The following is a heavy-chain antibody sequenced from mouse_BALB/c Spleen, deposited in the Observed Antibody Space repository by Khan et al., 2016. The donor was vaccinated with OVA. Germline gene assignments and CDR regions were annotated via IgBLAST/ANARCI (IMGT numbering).Heavy chain of an antibody. D-gene: IGHD2-14*01. Sequence: QIQLVQSGPELKKPGETVRISCKASGYTFTTAGIQWVQKMPGKGLKWIGWINTHSGVPKYAEDFKGRFAFSLETSASTASLQITNLQNEDTATDFCARGGAAYYRNDGGAMDYWGQGTSVTVSS. J-gene: IGHJ4*01. V-gene: IGHV9-4*02. CDR1: GYTFTTAG. CDR3: ARGGAAYYRNDGGAMDY. CDR2: INTHSGVP.